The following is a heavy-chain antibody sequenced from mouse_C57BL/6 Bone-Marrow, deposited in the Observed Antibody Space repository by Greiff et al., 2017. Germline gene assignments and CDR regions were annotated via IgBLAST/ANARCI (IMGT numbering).Heavy chain of an antibody. CDR1: GFTFSDYG. CDR2: ISRGSSTI. CDR3: ARMNYGGDLDY. Sequence: EVQLVESGGGLVKPGGSLKLSCAASGFTFSDYGMHWVRQAPEKGLEWVAYISRGSSTIYYADTVKGRFTISRDNAKNTLFLQMTSLRSEDTAMYYCARMNYGGDLDYWGQGTTLTVSS. V-gene: IGHV5-17*01. D-gene: IGHD1-2*01. J-gene: IGHJ2*01.